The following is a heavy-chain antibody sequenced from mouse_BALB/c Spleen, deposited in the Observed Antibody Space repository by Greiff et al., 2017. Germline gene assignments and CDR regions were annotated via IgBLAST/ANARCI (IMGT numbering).Heavy chain of an antibody. CDR3: ARRGTTVWDY. J-gene: IGHJ2*01. CDR1: GYTFTDYY. D-gene: IGHD1-1*01. V-gene: IGHV1-19*01. CDR2: VNPYNGGT. Sequence: VQLKESGPELVKPGASVKMSCKASGYTFTDYYMDWVKQSHGESFEWIGRVNPYNGGTSYNQKFKGKATLTVDKSSSTAYMELNSLTSEDSAVYYCARRGTTVWDYWGQGTTLTVSS.